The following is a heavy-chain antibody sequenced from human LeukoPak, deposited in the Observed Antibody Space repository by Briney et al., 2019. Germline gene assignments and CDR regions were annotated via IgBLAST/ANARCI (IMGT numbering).Heavy chain of an antibody. Sequence: ASVKVSCKASGYTFTSYDINWVRQATGQGLEWRGWMNPNSGNTGYAQKFQGRVTMTRNTSISTAYMELSSLRSEDTAVYYCARVYRQLRPYYFDYWGQGTLVTVSS. CDR1: GYTFTSYD. CDR3: ARVYRQLRPYYFDY. D-gene: IGHD4-23*01. CDR2: MNPNSGNT. V-gene: IGHV1-8*01. J-gene: IGHJ4*02.